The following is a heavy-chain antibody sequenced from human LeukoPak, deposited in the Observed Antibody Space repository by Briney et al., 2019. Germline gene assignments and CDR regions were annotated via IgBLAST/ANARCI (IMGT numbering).Heavy chain of an antibody. CDR3: ARAPLRAGSSWRDWFDP. Sequence: PSETLSLTCAVYGGSFSGYYWSWIRQPPGKGLEWIGEINHSGSTNYNPSLKSRVTISVDTSKNQFSLKLSSVTAADTAVYYCARAPLRAGSSWRDWFDPWGQGTLVTVSS. J-gene: IGHJ5*02. D-gene: IGHD6-13*01. V-gene: IGHV4-34*01. CDR2: INHSGST. CDR1: GGSFSGYY.